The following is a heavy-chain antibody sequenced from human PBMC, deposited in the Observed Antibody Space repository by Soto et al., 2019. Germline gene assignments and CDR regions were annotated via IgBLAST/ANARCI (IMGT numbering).Heavy chain of an antibody. CDR2: IFWDDDK. CDR1: GFSLSTSGVG. CDR3: SHSKYYFDY. J-gene: IGHJ4*02. V-gene: IGHV2-5*02. Sequence: QITLKESGPPLVKPTQTLTLTCSFSGFSLSTSGVGVGWIRQPPGKALEWLALIFWDDDKPYSPSLKSRLTIANDTSKNQVVLTRTNMDLVDTATYYCSHSKYYFDYWGQGTLVTVSS.